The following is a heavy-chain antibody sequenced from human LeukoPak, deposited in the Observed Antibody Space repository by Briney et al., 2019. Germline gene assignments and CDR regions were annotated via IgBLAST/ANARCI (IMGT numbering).Heavy chain of an antibody. V-gene: IGHV3-7*01. J-gene: IGHJ4*02. D-gene: IGHD1-26*01. CDR2: IKQDGSEK. Sequence: GESLRLSCAASGFTFSSYWITWVRQAPGKGLEWVANIKQDGSEKYYVDSVKGRFTISRDNAKNSLYLQMNSLRAEDTAVYYCARMGNYYGLDYWGQGTLVTVSS. CDR3: ARMGNYYGLDY. CDR1: GFTFSSYW.